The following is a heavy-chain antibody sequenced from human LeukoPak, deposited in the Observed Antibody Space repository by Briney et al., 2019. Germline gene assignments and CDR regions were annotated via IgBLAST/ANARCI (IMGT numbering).Heavy chain of an antibody. Sequence: AGGSLRLSCAASGFSFDDYAMHWVRQTPGKGLEWVSGITGNGGTIAYADSVKGRFTVSRDNAKSSLYLQMSSLRAEDMALYYCVRECGSYYFDYWGQGTLVTVSS. V-gene: IGHV3-9*03. CDR1: GFSFDDYA. D-gene: IGHD2-21*01. CDR2: ITGNGGTI. CDR3: VRECGSYYFDY. J-gene: IGHJ4*02.